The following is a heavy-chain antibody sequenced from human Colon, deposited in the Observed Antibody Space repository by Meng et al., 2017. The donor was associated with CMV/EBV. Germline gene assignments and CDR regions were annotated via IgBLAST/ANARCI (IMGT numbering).Heavy chain of an antibody. J-gene: IGHJ5*02. CDR3: ARERGGGFDP. D-gene: IGHD1-26*01. CDR1: GDSFSTYD. CDR2: MSPKIVNT. V-gene: IGHV1-8*01. Sequence: ASVKVSCKASGDSFSTYDMNWVRLATGQGIEWLGWMSPKIVNTGYAQKFQGRVAMTRNTSISTAYMELSRQTSEDTAVYYCARERGGGFDPWGQGTLVTVSS.